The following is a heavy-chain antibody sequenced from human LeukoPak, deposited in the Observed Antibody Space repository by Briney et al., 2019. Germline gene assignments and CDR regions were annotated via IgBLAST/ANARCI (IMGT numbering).Heavy chain of an antibody. V-gene: IGHV1-69*04. Sequence: SVKVSCKASGGTFSSYAISWVRQAPGQGLEWMGRIIPILGIANYAQKFQGRVTITADKSTRTAYMELSSLRSEDTAVYYCASEGYYYGSGSYRDYYFDYWGQGTLVTVSS. CDR3: ASEGYYYGSGSYRDYYFDY. D-gene: IGHD3-10*01. CDR1: GGTFSSYA. J-gene: IGHJ4*02. CDR2: IIPILGIA.